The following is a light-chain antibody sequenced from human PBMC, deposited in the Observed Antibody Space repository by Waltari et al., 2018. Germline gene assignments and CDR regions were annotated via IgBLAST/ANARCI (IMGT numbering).Light chain of an antibody. J-gene: IGKJ4*01. CDR1: QGIGTW. CDR3: QQTDSFPLT. Sequence: DIQMTQSPSSVSASVGDRVTISCRASQGIGTWLAWYQQKPGKAPNRLIHGASSLQSGVPTRFSGSGSVTEFTLTINGLQPEDFATYYCQQTDSFPLTFGGGTKVEMK. V-gene: IGKV1-12*01. CDR2: GAS.